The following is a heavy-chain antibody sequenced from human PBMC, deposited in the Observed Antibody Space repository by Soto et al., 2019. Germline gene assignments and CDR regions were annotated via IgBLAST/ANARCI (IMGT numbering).Heavy chain of an antibody. CDR1: GSPSVAML. CDR3: ARDPDYRSEYSSSSQLGYNWFDP. Sequence: QVQLLGLGGAGSSLGGPLGLPFAALGSPSVAMLRPWSGRAPGRGWGGGAVIPYVGSNKYYADSVKGRFTISRDNSKNTLYLQMNSLRAEDTAVYYCARDPDYRSEYSSSSQLGYNWFDPWGQGTLVTVSS. CDR2: IPYVGSNK. D-gene: IGHD6-6*01. V-gene: IGHV3-30-3*01. J-gene: IGHJ5*02.